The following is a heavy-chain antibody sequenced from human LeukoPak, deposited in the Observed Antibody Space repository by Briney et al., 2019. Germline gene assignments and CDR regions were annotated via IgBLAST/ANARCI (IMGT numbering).Heavy chain of an antibody. CDR2: INHTGST. CDR3: ARGDSSDYYLYY. Sequence: SETLSLTCTVSGYSISSGYYWSWIRQPPGKGLEWIGEINHTGSTNYNPSLKSRVTISVDTSKNQFSLKLNSVTAADTAVYYCARGDSSDYYLYYWGQGTLVTVSS. D-gene: IGHD3-22*01. CDR1: GYSISSGYY. J-gene: IGHJ4*02. V-gene: IGHV4-38-2*02.